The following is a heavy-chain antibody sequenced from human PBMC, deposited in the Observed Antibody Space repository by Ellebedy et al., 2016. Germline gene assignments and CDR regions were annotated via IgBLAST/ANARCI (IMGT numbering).Heavy chain of an antibody. CDR2: TNNR. CDR3: ARETRDRVGTSEAFYDP. D-gene: IGHD4-23*01. CDR1: GYSFINYD. Sequence: ASVKVSCXASGYSFINYDISWVRQAPGQGLEWMGGTNNRNHAQKFQGRVTMTADTSTTTAYMELRSLTFDDTAIYYCARETRDRVGTSEAFYDPWGQGTLVTVS. V-gene: IGHV1-18*01. J-gene: IGHJ5*02.